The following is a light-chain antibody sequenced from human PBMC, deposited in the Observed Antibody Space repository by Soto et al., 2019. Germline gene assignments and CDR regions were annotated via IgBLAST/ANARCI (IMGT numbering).Light chain of an antibody. Sequence: DIQLTQSPSSLSASVGDRVTITCRASQTISTYLNWYQQKPRTAPKLLIYAASSLQSGVPSRFSGSGSGTDFTLTISSLQPEDFATYYCQQSYSTPDTCGQGTKLEIK. CDR1: QTISTY. CDR3: QQSYSTPDT. V-gene: IGKV1-39*01. J-gene: IGKJ2*01. CDR2: AAS.